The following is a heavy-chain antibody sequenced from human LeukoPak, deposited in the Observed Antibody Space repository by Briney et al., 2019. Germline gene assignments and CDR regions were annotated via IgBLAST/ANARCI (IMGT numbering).Heavy chain of an antibody. CDR2: ISGSGGST. D-gene: IGHD2-2*01. CDR3: ATHARYCSSTSCYHFDY. V-gene: IGHV3-23*01. Sequence: PGGSLRLSCPASGFTFSSYAMSWVRQAPGKGLEWVSAISGSGGSTYYADSVKGRFTISRDNSKNTLYLQMNSLRAEDTAVYYCATHARYCSSTSCYHFDYWGQGTLVTVSS. CDR1: GFTFSSYA. J-gene: IGHJ4*02.